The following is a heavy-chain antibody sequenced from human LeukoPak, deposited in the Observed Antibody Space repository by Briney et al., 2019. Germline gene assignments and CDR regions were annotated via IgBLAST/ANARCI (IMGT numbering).Heavy chain of an antibody. CDR2: LYYSGST. CDR1: GGSISSSSYY. D-gene: IGHD2-2*01. CDR3: ARQCSSSWDPNHYYYYTYA. J-gene: IGHJ6*03. V-gene: IGHV4-39*01. Sequence: SSETLCLTCTVSGGSISSSSYYWGWIRQPPGKGLEWIGSLYYSGSTYYNPSLKSRVTISVDTSKNQFSLRSSCVTAADAAVYYCARQCSSSWDPNHYYYYTYACGEGDTGTVSS.